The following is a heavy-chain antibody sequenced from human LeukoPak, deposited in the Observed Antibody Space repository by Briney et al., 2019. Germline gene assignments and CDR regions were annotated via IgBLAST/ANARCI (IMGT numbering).Heavy chain of an antibody. D-gene: IGHD2-2*01. CDR1: GGTFSSYA. CDR2: IIPIFGTA. V-gene: IGHV1-69*06. Sequence: SVKVSCKASGGTFSSYAISWVRQAPGQGLEWMGRIIPIFGTANSAQKFQGRVTITADKSTSTAYMELSSLRSEDTAVYYCARGVPATSFDYWGQGTLVTVSS. J-gene: IGHJ4*02. CDR3: ARGVPATSFDY.